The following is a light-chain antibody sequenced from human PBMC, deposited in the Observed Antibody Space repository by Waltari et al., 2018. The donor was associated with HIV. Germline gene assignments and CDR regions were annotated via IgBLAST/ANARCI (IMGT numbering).Light chain of an antibody. J-gene: IGLJ3*02. Sequence: QSALTQPASVSGSPGQSITISCTGTSSDVGSYNLVSWYQQHPGKAPKLMIYEVSKRPSGVSNRFSGSKSGNTASLTICGLQAEDEADYYCCSYAGSSTWVFGGGTKLTVL. CDR3: CSYAGSSTWV. V-gene: IGLV2-23*02. CDR1: SSDVGSYNL. CDR2: EVS.